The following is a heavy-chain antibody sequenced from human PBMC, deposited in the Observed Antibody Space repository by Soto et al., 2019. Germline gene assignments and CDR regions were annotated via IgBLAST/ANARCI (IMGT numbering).Heavy chain of an antibody. CDR1: GVTFSNYI. CDR3: AEGGQGVVGEL. D-gene: IGHD1-7*01. V-gene: IGHV1-69*02. J-gene: IGHJ4*02. Sequence: QVQLVQSGAEVKKPGSSVNVSCKASGVTFSNYIINWVRQAPGRGLEWMGRIIPHLGVINYAQKFQARVTITADKSTSNAHMFLSSLKTEETGVYYCAEGGQGVVGELWGQGALVTVSS. CDR2: IIPHLGVI.